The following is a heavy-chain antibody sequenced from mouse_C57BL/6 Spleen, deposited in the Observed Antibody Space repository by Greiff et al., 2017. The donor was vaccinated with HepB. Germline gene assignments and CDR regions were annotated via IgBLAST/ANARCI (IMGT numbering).Heavy chain of an antibody. CDR2: IGSGGST. CDR1: GFSLTSYG. J-gene: IGHJ4*01. D-gene: IGHD1-1*01. Sequence: QVQLKESGPGLVQPSQSLSITCTASGFSLTSYGVHWVRQSPGKGLEWLGGIGSGGSTDYNAAFISRLNISKDNSKYQVFFKMNSLQTDDTAIYYCARNYYGREAMDYWGQGTSVTVSS. V-gene: IGHV2-2*01. CDR3: ARNYYGREAMDY.